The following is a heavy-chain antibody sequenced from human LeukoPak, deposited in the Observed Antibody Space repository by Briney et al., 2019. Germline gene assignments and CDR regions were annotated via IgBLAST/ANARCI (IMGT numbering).Heavy chain of an antibody. Sequence: GTSLRLSCAASGLTFSAYGTHWVRQAPGKGLEWVAVIWSDGTNKYYAESVRGRFTISRDNSKNTLYLQMNTLIIEDTAVYYCASAAGAFDNWGQGTMIIVSS. CDR3: ASAAGAFDN. V-gene: IGHV3-33*01. J-gene: IGHJ3*02. CDR2: IWSDGTNK. CDR1: GLTFSAYG. D-gene: IGHD6-13*01.